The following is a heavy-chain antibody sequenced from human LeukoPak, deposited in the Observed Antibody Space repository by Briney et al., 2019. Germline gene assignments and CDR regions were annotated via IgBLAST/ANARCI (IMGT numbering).Heavy chain of an antibody. V-gene: IGHV1-24*01. Sequence: GASVKVSCKVSGYTLTELSMHWVRQAPGKGLEWMGGFDPEDGETIYAQKFQGRVTMTEDTSTDTAYMELSSLRSEDTAVYYCATDPAITMIGGPIYWGQGTLVTVSS. CDR1: GYTLTELS. CDR3: ATDPAITMIGGPIY. CDR2: FDPEDGET. J-gene: IGHJ4*02. D-gene: IGHD3-22*01.